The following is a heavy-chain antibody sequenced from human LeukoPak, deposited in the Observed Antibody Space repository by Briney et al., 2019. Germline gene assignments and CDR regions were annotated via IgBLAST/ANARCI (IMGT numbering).Heavy chain of an antibody. CDR1: GFTFDDYT. J-gene: IGHJ4*02. D-gene: IGHD3-10*01. V-gene: IGHV3-43*01. CDR2: ISWDGGST. CDR3: AKGKGGSGSYVYYSDY. Sequence: PGGSLRLSCAASGFTFDDYTMHWVRQAPGKGLEWVSLISWDGGSTYYADSVKGRFTISRDNSKNSLYLQMNSLRTEDTALYYCAKGKGGSGSYVYYSDYWGQGTLVTVSS.